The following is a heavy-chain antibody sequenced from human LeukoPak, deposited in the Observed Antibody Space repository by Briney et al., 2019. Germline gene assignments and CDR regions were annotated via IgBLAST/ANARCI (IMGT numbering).Heavy chain of an antibody. CDR3: AKDSAAYYDILTGYSGANDY. Sequence: GGSLRLSCAASGFTFSGYGMHWVRQAPGKGLEWVAVIWYDGSNKYYADSVKGRFTISRDNSKNTLYLQMNSLRAEDTAVYYCAKDSAAYYDILTGYSGANDYWGQGTLVTVSS. V-gene: IGHV3-33*06. CDR2: IWYDGSNK. D-gene: IGHD3-9*01. J-gene: IGHJ4*02. CDR1: GFTFSGYG.